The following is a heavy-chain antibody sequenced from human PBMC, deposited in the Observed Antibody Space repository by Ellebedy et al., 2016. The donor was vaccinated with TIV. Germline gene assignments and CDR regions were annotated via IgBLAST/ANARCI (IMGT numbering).Heavy chain of an antibody. Sequence: PGGSLRLSCAAAGFTLSSYSMNWVRQAPGRGLEWVSYISSSSNTIYYADSVKGRFTISRDNSKNTLYLQMNSLRAEDTAVYYCARDSDYLAGYYYGMDVWGQGTTVTVSS. J-gene: IGHJ6*02. V-gene: IGHV3-48*01. CDR3: ARDSDYLAGYYYGMDV. CDR1: GFTLSSYS. CDR2: ISSSSNTI. D-gene: IGHD2/OR15-2a*01.